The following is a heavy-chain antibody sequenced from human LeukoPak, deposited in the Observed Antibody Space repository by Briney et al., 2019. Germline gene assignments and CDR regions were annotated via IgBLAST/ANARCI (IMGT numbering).Heavy chain of an antibody. CDR3: ARHQLLGPCFKGVCSDAFDI. CDR2: IDPSDSYT. V-gene: IGHV5-10-1*01. CDR1: GYRFTSYW. D-gene: IGHD2-8*01. Sequence: GESLRISCKGSGYRFTSYWISWVRQMPGKGLEWMGRIDPSDSYTNHSPSFQGHLTISADKSISTAYLQWSSLKASDTAMYYCARHQLLGPCFKGVCSDAFDIWGHGTMVTVSS. J-gene: IGHJ3*02.